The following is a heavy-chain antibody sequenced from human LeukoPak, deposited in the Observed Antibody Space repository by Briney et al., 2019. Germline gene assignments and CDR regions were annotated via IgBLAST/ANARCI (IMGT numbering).Heavy chain of an antibody. V-gene: IGHV4-39*07. D-gene: IGHD2-15*01. Sequence: NPSDTLSLTCTVGGGSISSSSYYWGWIRQHPGKGLEWIGRIYYSGSTYYNPSLKSRVTISVDTSKNQFSLKLSSVTAADAAVYYCARSTYCSGGSCSHNWFDPWGQGTLVTVSS. CDR3: ARSTYCSGGSCSHNWFDP. CDR1: GGSISSSSYY. J-gene: IGHJ5*02. CDR2: IYYSGST.